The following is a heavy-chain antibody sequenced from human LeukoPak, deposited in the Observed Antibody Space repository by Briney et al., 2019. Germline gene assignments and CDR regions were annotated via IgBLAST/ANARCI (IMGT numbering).Heavy chain of an antibody. J-gene: IGHJ6*03. CDR3: ARALYISSGVYYYYMDV. CDR2: IYYSGST. Sequence: SETLSLTCTVSGGSISSYYWSWIRQLPGKGLEWIGYIYYSGSTNYNPSLKSRVTISVHTSKNQFSLKLNSVTAADTAVYYCARALYISSGVYYYYMDVWGKGTTVTVSS. D-gene: IGHD6-13*01. CDR1: GGSISSYY. V-gene: IGHV4-59*01.